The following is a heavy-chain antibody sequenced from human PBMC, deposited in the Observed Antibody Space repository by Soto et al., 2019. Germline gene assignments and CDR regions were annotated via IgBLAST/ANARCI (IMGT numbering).Heavy chain of an antibody. D-gene: IGHD1-26*01. J-gene: IGHJ5*01. CDR2: IGGGNTDR. Sequence: DVQLLESGGGLVQPGGSLTLSCAASRFIFSDYAMNWVRQAPGKGLEWVSSIGGGNTDRYYADSVKGRFIISRDNSKNTMSLQMNSLRDDDTAVYYCAKDAVSYNGKWDWFDSWGQGTLVTVSS. CDR3: AKDAVSYNGKWDWFDS. CDR1: RFIFSDYA. V-gene: IGHV3-23*01.